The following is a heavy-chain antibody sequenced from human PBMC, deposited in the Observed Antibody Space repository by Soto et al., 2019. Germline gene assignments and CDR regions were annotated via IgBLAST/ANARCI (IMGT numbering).Heavy chain of an antibody. V-gene: IGHV6-1*01. D-gene: IGHD2-2*02. J-gene: IGHJ4*02. CDR1: GDSVSSNSSA. CDR2: TYYRSKWYN. Sequence: SQTLSLTFAISGDSVSSNSSAWNCISQSPSRGLEWLGRTYYRSKWYNDYAVSVKSRITINPDTSKNQFSLQLNSVTPEDTAVYYCARGVPAAIDYWGQGTLVTVSS. CDR3: ARGVPAAIDY.